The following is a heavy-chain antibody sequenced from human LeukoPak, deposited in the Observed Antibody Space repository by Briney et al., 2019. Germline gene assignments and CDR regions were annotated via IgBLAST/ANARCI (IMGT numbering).Heavy chain of an antibody. CDR1: GFIFSSYP. CDR2: ISGSGGST. Sequence: PGGSLRLSCAASGFIFSSYPMSWVRQAPGKGLEWVSTISGSGGSTYYAESVKGRFTISRDNSKNTLYLQMIGLRAEDTAACYCAKGHYYDSSGYLYYFDCWGQGTLVTVSS. V-gene: IGHV3-23*01. CDR3: AKGHYYDSSGYLYYFDC. J-gene: IGHJ4*02. D-gene: IGHD3-22*01.